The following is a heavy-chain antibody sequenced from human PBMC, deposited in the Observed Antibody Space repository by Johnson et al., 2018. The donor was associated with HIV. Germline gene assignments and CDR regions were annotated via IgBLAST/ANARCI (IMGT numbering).Heavy chain of an antibody. V-gene: IGHV3-33*01. CDR3: ARACSGGSCYEEKSPDAFDI. Sequence: VQLVESGGGVVQPGRSLRLSCAASGFTYSTYGMYWVRQAPGKGLEWVALIRYDGYYTKYADTVKGRFTISRDNSKNMLFLQMNSMRAEDTAVYYCARACSGGSCYEEKSPDAFDIWGQGTMVTVSS. CDR1: GFTYSTYG. J-gene: IGHJ3*02. CDR2: IRYDGYYT. D-gene: IGHD2-15*01.